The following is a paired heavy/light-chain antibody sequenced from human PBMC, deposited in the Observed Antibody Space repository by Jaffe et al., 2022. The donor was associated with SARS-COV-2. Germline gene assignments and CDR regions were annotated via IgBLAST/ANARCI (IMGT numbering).Heavy chain of an antibody. CDR3: ARSPRAATGTSFDY. V-gene: IGHV3-48*01. J-gene: IGHJ4*02. Sequence: EVQLVESGGGSVQPGGSLRLSCAASGFTFSNYGMNWVRQAPGKGLEWVSYIDSSSSTLYYTDSVKGRFTISRDNAKNSLYLQMNSLRAEDTAVYYCARSPRAATGTSFDYWGQGALVTVSS. D-gene: IGHD1-7*01. CDR2: IDSSSSTL. CDR1: GFTFSNYG.
Light chain of an antibody. J-gene: IGLJ3*02. Sequence: QSVLTQPPSVSAAPGQKVTISCSGSSSNIGNNYVSWYRQLPGTAPKLLIYDNNKRPSGIPDRFSGSRSGTSATLGITGLQTGDEADYYCGAWDSSLSALGFGGGTKLTVL. CDR2: DNN. CDR1: SSNIGNNY. CDR3: GAWDSSLSALG. V-gene: IGLV1-51*01.